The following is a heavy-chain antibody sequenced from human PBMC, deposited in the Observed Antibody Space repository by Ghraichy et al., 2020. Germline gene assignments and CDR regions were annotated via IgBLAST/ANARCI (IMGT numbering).Heavy chain of an antibody. CDR3: ARGGSGSYGRAFDY. D-gene: IGHD1-26*01. CDR1: GFTVSSNY. J-gene: IGHJ4*02. V-gene: IGHV3-53*01. CDR2: IYSDGST. Sequence: GGSLRLSCAASGFTVSSNYMSWVRQAPGKGLEWVSVIYSDGSTYYADSVKGRFTISRDNSKNTLYLQMNSLRAEDTAVYYCARGGSGSYGRAFDYWGQGTLVTVSS.